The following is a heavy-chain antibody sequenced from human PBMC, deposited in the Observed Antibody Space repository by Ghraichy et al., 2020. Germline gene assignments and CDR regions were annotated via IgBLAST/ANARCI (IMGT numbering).Heavy chain of an antibody. Sequence: GGSLRLSCAASGFTFSSYSMNWVRQAPGKGLEWVSYISSSSSTIYYADSVKGRFTISRDNAKNSLYLQMNSLREEDTAVYYCARDRDYYDSSRFFDYWGQGTLVTVSS. CDR1: GFTFSSYS. CDR2: ISSSSSTI. CDR3: ARDRDYYDSSRFFDY. V-gene: IGHV3-48*02. J-gene: IGHJ4*02. D-gene: IGHD3-22*01.